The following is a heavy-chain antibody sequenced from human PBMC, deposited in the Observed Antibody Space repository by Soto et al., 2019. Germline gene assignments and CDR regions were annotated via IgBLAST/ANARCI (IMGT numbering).Heavy chain of an antibody. CDR1: GYTLTELT. D-gene: IGHD1-7*01. V-gene: IGHV1-24*01. Sequence: QVQLVQSGAEVKKPGASVKVSCKVSGYTLTELTMHWVRQAPGKGLEWMGGFEPEDGETIYAQKFQGRVTMPEDTYTDTAYMELSSLGSEDTAVYYCATSITGTTGLSFDIWGQGTMVTVSS. CDR3: ATSITGTTGLSFDI. CDR2: FEPEDGET. J-gene: IGHJ3*02.